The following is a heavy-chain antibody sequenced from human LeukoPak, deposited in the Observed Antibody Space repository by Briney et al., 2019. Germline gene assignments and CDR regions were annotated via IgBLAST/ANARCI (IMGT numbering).Heavy chain of an antibody. CDR2: MNSDGTTM. CDR3: ARAGIKVLVTYDALDL. D-gene: IGHD5-18*01. V-gene: IGHV3-48*03. CDR1: GFSISTYE. Sequence: PGGSLRLSCAASGFSISTYEMNWVRQAPGKGLEWVSYMNSDGTTMYYADSVKGRFIISRGNGKNSLYLQMTSLRVEDTAVYYCARAGIKVLVTYDALDLWGQGTLVTVSS. J-gene: IGHJ3*01.